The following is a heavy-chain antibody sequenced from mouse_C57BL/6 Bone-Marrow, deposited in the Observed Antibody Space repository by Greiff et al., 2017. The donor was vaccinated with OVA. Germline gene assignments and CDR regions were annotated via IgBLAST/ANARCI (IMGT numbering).Heavy chain of an antibody. CDR2: IWSGGST. V-gene: IGHV2-2*01. CDR1: GFSLTSYG. Sequence: QVQLKESGPGLVQPSQSLSITCTVSGFSLTSYGVHWVRQSPGKGLEWLGVIWSGGSTDYNAAFISRLSISKDNSKSQVFFKMNSRQADDTAIYYCARSNITTVVAHWYFDVWGTGTTVTVSS. D-gene: IGHD1-1*01. J-gene: IGHJ1*03. CDR3: ARSNITTVVAHWYFDV.